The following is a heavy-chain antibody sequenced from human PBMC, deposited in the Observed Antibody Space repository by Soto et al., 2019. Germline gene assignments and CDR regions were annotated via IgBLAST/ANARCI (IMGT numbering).Heavy chain of an antibody. CDR2: IYFRGNT. D-gene: IGHD3-10*01. J-gene: IGHJ3*02. V-gene: IGHV4-59*01. Sequence: SETLSLTCTVSGGSISSDYWSWIRQTPGKGLEWMGDIYFRGNTNYNPSLKSRVTISIDTSKAQFSLKLGSVTAADTAVYYCARGMPRDGFNSGHSDLDIWGQGTMVNVSS. CDR3: ARGMPRDGFNSGHSDLDI. CDR1: GGSISSDY.